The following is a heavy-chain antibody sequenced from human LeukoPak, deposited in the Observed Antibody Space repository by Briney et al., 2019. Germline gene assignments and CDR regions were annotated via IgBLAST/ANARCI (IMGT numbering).Heavy chain of an antibody. CDR1: GFSFISYG. J-gene: IGHJ4*02. CDR2: ISDDGRNK. D-gene: IGHD4-17*01. CDR3: AKRPSDYGDYVTCFDY. Sequence: GGSLRLSCAASGFSFISYGMHWVRQAPGKGLEWVGVISDDGRNKKYADSVKGRFTISRDNSKDTLHLQMNSLRDEDTAVYYCAKRPSDYGDYVTCFDYWGQGTLVTVSS. V-gene: IGHV3-30*18.